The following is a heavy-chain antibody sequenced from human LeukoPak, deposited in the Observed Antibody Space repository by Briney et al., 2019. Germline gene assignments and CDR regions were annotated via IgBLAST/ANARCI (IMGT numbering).Heavy chain of an antibody. CDR1: GGSISSSNW. CDR2: IYHSGST. CDR3: ARGFGSGSYYYGWFDP. D-gene: IGHD3-10*01. J-gene: IGHJ5*02. Sequence: SETLSLTCAVSGGSISSSNWWSWVRQPPGKGLEWIGEIYHSGSTNYNPSLKSRVTISVDKSKNQFSLKLSSVTAADTAVYYCARGFGSGSYYYGWFDPWGQGTLVTVSS. V-gene: IGHV4-4*02.